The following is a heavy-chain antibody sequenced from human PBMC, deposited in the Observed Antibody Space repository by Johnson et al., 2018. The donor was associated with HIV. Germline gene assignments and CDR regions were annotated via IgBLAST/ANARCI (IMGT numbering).Heavy chain of an antibody. CDR2: IRYDGRNK. CDR3: AREGPSERAGFDI. CDR1: GFTFSSYG. J-gene: IGHJ3*02. V-gene: IGHV3-30*02. Sequence: QVQLVESGGGVVQPGGSLRLSCVASGFTFSSYGMHWVRQAPGKGLAWVAFIRYDGRNKYYADSVKGRFTISRDNSKNTLYLEMKSLRAEDTAVYYCAREGPSERAGFDIWGQGTMVTVSS.